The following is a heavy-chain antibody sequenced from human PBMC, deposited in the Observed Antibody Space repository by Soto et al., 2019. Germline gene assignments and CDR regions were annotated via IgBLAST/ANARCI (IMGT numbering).Heavy chain of an antibody. D-gene: IGHD6-13*01. CDR3: ARARSIAAAVNWFDP. V-gene: IGHV4-30-2*01. Sequence: SETLSLTCAVSGVSISSGGYSWSWIRQPPGKGLEWIGYIYHSGSTYYNPSLKSRVTISVDRSKNQFSLKLSSVTAADTAVYYCARARSIAAAVNWFDPWGQGTLVTVSS. CDR1: GVSISSGGYS. J-gene: IGHJ5*02. CDR2: IYHSGST.